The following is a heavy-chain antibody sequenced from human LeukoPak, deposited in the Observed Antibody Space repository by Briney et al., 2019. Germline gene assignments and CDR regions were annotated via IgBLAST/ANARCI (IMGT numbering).Heavy chain of an antibody. CDR1: GGSISSGGYY. CDR2: IYYSGST. V-gene: IGHV4-31*03. Sequence: SETLSLTCTVSGGSISSGGYYWSWIRQHPGKGLEWIGYIYYSGSTYYSPSLKSRVTISVDTSKNQFSLKLSSVTAADTAVYYCARAGVRGVIGYYYYGMDVWGQGTTVTVSS. D-gene: IGHD3-10*01. CDR3: ARAGVRGVIGYYYYGMDV. J-gene: IGHJ6*02.